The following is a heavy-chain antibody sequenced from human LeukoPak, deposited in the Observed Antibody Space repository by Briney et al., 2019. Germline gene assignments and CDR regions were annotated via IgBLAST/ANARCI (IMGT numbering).Heavy chain of an antibody. CDR1: GGTFSSYA. Sequence: ASVKVSCKASGGTFSSYAISWVRQAPGQGLEWMGGIIPIFGTANYAQKFQGRVTVTTDESTSTAYMELSSLRSEDTAVYYCARGDSSGYYDYWGQGTLVTVSS. V-gene: IGHV1-69*05. J-gene: IGHJ4*02. CDR3: ARGDSSGYYDY. D-gene: IGHD3-22*01. CDR2: IIPIFGTA.